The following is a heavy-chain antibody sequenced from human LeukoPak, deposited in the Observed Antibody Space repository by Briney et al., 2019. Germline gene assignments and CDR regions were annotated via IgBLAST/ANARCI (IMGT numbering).Heavy chain of an antibody. CDR1: GGTFSSYA. J-gene: IGHJ4*02. V-gene: IGHV1-69*13. CDR3: ARGKIAARSDYFDY. Sequence: GASVKVSCKASGGTFSSYAISWVRQAPGQGLEWMGGIIPIFGTANYAQKFQGRVTITADESTSTAYMELSSLRSEDTAVYYCARGKIAARSDYFDYWGQGTLVTVSS. D-gene: IGHD6-6*01. CDR2: IIPIFGTA.